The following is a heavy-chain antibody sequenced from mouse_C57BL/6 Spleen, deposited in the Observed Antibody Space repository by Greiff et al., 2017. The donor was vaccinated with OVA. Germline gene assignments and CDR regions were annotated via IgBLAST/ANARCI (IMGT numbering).Heavy chain of an antibody. D-gene: IGHD2-2*01. CDR2: IDPSDSYT. J-gene: IGHJ4*01. Sequence: QVQLQQPGAELVMPGASVKLSCKASGFTFTSYWMHWVKQRPGQGLEWIGEIDPSDSYTNYNQKFKGKSTLTVDKSSSTAYMQLSSLTSEDSAVYYCARSPYGYDRAYYAMDYWGQGTSVTVSS. CDR1: GFTFTSYW. CDR3: ARSPYGYDRAYYAMDY. V-gene: IGHV1-69*01.